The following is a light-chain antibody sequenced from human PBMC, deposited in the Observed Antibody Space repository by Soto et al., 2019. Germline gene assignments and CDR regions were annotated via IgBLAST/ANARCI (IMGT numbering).Light chain of an antibody. Sequence: EMVLTQSPGTLSLSPGERATLSCRASQSVSSSYLAWYQQKPGQAPRLLIYGASSRATGIPDRFSGSGSGTAFTLTISRLEPEDFAVYYCQQYASSPPITFGQGTRLEIK. CDR2: GAS. CDR1: QSVSSSY. CDR3: QQYASSPPIT. J-gene: IGKJ5*01. V-gene: IGKV3-20*01.